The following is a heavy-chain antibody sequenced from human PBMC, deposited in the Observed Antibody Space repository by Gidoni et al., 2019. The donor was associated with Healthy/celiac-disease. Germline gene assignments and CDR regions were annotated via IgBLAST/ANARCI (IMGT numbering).Heavy chain of an antibody. CDR1: GFTFSSYE. J-gene: IGHJ4*02. D-gene: IGHD3-10*01. CDR3: ARAPVLLWFGELLEFDY. Sequence: EVQLVESGGGLVQPGGSLRLSCAASGFTFSSYEMNWVRQAPGKGLEWVSYISSSGSTIYYADSVKGRFTISRDNAKNSLYLQMNSLRAEDTAVYYCARAPVLLWFGELLEFDYWGQGTLVTVSS. V-gene: IGHV3-48*03. CDR2: ISSSGSTI.